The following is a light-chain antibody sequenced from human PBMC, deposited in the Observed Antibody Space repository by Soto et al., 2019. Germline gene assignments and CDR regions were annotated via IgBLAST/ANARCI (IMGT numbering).Light chain of an antibody. CDR1: TSDVGGFHY. CDR3: TSYTSSSTLV. V-gene: IGLV2-14*01. J-gene: IGLJ2*01. CDR2: AVS. Sequence: QSALTQPASVSGSPGQSITISCTGTTSDVGGFHYVSWYQQHPGKAPKVMIYAVSYRPSGVSNRFSGSKSGNTASLTISGLQAEDDADYYCTSYTSSSTLVFGGGTKLTVL.